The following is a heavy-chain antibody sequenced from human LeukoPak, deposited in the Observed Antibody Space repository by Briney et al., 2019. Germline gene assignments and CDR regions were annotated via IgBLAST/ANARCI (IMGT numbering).Heavy chain of an antibody. D-gene: IGHD2-15*01. CDR1: GFTSSSYA. CDR2: LSGSGGST. Sequence: GGSLRLSCAASGFTSSSYAMIWVRQAPGKGLEWVSALSGSGGSTYYADSVKGRFTISRDNSKNTLYLQMNSLRGEDTAVYYCAKLGIVVVVAATTWFDPCGQGTLVTVSS. CDR3: AKLGIVVVVAATTWFDP. V-gene: IGHV3-23*01. J-gene: IGHJ5*02.